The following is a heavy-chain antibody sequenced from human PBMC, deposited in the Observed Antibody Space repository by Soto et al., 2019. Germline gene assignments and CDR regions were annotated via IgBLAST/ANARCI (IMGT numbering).Heavy chain of an antibody. CDR1: GYTFTGYY. CDR3: ARANFGSGSHYPYFDY. J-gene: IGHJ4*02. V-gene: IGHV1-2*04. D-gene: IGHD3-10*01. Sequence: QVQLVQSGAEVKKPGASVKVSCKASGYTFTGYYMHWVRQAPGQGLEWMGWINPKSGGTNYAQDFQGWVTMTRETSISTAYMELSRLRSDDTAVYYCARANFGSGSHYPYFDYWGQGTLVTVSS. CDR2: INPKSGGT.